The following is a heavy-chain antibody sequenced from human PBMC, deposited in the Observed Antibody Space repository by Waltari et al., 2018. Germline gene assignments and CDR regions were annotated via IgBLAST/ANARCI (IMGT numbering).Heavy chain of an antibody. CDR1: GYSISSGYY. J-gene: IGHJ5*02. CDR2: IDHSGST. Sequence: QVQLQESGPGLVKPSETLSLTCTVSGYSISSGYYWGWIRQPPGKGLEWIGSIDHSGSTYYNPSLKSRVTISVDTSKNQFSLKLSSVTAADTAVYYCARVAGYNWFDPWGQGTLVTVSS. CDR3: ARVAGYNWFDP. D-gene: IGHD3-10*01. V-gene: IGHV4-38-2*02.